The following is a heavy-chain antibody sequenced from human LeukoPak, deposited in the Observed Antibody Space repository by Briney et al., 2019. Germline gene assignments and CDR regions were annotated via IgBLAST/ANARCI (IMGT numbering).Heavy chain of an antibody. D-gene: IGHD2-21*01. CDR2: ISTDGTTT. V-gene: IGHV3-74*01. CDR3: ARGTYPLDY. CDR1: GFTFNTYW. J-gene: IGHJ4*02. Sequence: GGSLRLSCAPSGFTFNTYWIHWVRQAPGKGLVWVSRISTDGTTTTYADSVKGRFTISRDNAKSTVYLQMNNLRAEDTALYYCARGTYPLDYWGEGTLVTVSS.